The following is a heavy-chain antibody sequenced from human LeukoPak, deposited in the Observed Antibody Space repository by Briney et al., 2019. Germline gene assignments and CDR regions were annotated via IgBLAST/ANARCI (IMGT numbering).Heavy chain of an antibody. CDR1: GFTVSSNY. CDR3: AGDVVIGGYPPYYFDY. J-gene: IGHJ4*02. V-gene: IGHV3-66*02. CDR2: IYSGGST. D-gene: IGHD3-22*01. Sequence: GGSLRLSCAASGFTVSSNYMSWVRQAPGKGLEWVSVIYSGGSTYYADSVKGRFTISRDNSKNTLYLQMNSLRAGDTAVYYCAGDVVIGGYPPYYFDYWGQRTLVTVPS.